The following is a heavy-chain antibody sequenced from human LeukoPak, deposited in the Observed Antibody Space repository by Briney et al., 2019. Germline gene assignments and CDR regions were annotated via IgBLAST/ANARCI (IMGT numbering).Heavy chain of an antibody. CDR3: ARPRQGY. CDR1: GFAFSNYW. J-gene: IGHJ4*02. V-gene: IGHV3-7*04. CDR2: IKEDGSDY. Sequence: GGSERLSCAASGFAFSNYWMTSVRQAPGKGLEWVANIKEDGSDYYYVDSVRGRFTISRDNAKDSLYLQMNSLRADDTAVYYCARPRQGYWGEGTRVPLSS.